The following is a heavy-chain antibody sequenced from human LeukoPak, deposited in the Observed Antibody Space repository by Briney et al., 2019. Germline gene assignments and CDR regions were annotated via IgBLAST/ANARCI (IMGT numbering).Heavy chain of an antibody. J-gene: IGHJ4*02. CDR1: GYTFTDYY. V-gene: IGHV1-2*02. Sequence: ASVKVSCKASGYTFTDYYMHWVRQAPGQGLEWMGWINPNSGGTNYAQSFQGRVTKTRDTSISAAYMELSRLRSDDTAVYYCTRVYSGSLFDYWGQGTLVTVSP. D-gene: IGHD1-26*01. CDR2: INPNSGGT. CDR3: TRVYSGSLFDY.